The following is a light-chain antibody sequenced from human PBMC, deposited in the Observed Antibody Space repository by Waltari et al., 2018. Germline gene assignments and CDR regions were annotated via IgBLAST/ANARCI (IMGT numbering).Light chain of an antibody. Sequence: EIVWTHSPVTMSLSLGAGVTLSRRTSQTIRTTYLAWYQQKPGQAPTLLIYGTFTRATGIPDRFTGSGSGTDFSLTISSLEPEDFAAYYCQQYDISPHTFGGGTKVEIK. J-gene: IGKJ4*01. CDR3: QQYDISPHT. CDR1: QTIRTTY. CDR2: GTF. V-gene: IGKV3-20*01.